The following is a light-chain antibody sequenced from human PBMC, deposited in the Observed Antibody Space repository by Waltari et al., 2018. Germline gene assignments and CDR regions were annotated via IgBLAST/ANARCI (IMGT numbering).Light chain of an antibody. CDR1: ALPKNY. CDR3: FSIDSSGNYRV. CDR2: QDI. V-gene: IGLV3-10*01. Sequence: SYELTQPPSVSVSPGQTARITCSGDALPKNYAHWYQQKSGQPPVLVIYQDIKRPSGSPGRLSGSSSGTMATLTISGAQVEDEADYYCFSIDSSGNYRVFGGGTKLTVL. J-gene: IGLJ3*02.